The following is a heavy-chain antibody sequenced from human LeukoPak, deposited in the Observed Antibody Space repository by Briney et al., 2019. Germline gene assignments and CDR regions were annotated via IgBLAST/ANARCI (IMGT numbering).Heavy chain of an antibody. Sequence: PSETLSLTCAVYGGSFSGYYWSWIRQPPGKGLEWIGEINHSGSTNYNPSLKSRVTISVDTSKNQFSLKLSSVTAADTAVYYCARHAIEPNGDYYYYYYYYMDVWGKGITVTISS. J-gene: IGHJ6*03. CDR1: GGSFSGYY. D-gene: IGHD4-17*01. V-gene: IGHV4-34*01. CDR3: ARHAIEPNGDYYYYYYYYMDV. CDR2: INHSGST.